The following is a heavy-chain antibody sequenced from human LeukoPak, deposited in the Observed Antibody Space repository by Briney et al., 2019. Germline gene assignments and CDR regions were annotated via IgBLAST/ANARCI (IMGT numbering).Heavy chain of an antibody. V-gene: IGHV3-66*01. J-gene: IGHJ4*02. CDR3: AKVFGVAVAGTRGFFDY. CDR1: GFTISNNY. D-gene: IGHD6-19*01. Sequence: GGSLRLSCAASGFTISNNYMNWVRQAPGKGLEWVSLIYSGGDTYYADSVKGRFTISRDHSKNTLYLQLNSLRAEDTALYYCAKVFGVAVAGTRGFFDYWGQGTLVTVSS. CDR2: IYSGGDT.